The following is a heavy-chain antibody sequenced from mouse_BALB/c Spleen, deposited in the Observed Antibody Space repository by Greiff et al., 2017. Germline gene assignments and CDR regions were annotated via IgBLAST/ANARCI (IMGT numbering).Heavy chain of an antibody. V-gene: IGHV5-17*02. D-gene: IGHD2-14*01. J-gene: IGHJ2*01. CDR2: ISSGSSTI. CDR1: GFTFSSFG. CDR3: ARSDYRYFDY. Sequence: EVKVEESGGGLVQPGGSRKLSCAASGFTFSSFGMHWVRQAPEKGLEWVAYISSGSSTIYYADTVKGRFTISRDNPKNTLFLQMTSLRSEDTAMYYCARSDYRYFDYWGQGTTLTVSS.